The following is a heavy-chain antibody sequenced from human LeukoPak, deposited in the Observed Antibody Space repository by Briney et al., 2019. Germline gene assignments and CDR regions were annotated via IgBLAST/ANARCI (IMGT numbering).Heavy chain of an antibody. CDR2: IIPIFGTA. J-gene: IGHJ3*01. D-gene: IGHD2-2*01. CDR1: GGTFSSYA. CDR3: ARDXXGYCSSTSCYAASGDAFXX. V-gene: IGHV1-69*13. Sequence: SVKVSCKASGGTFSSYAISWVRQAPGQGLEWMGGIIPIFGTANYAQKFQGRVTITADESTSTAYMELSSLRSEDTAVYYCARDXXGYCSSTSCYAASGDAFXXWGXXXMVT.